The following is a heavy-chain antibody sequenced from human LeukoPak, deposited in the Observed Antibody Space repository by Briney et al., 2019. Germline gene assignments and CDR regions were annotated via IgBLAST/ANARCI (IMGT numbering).Heavy chain of an antibody. CDR3: ARATALVDY. Sequence: GGSLRLSCAASGFTFSSYAMHWVRQAPGKGLEWVAVISYDGSNKYYADSVEGRFTISRDNSKNTMYLQMNSLRAEDTAVYYCARATALVDYWGQGTLVTVSS. CDR1: GFTFSSYA. J-gene: IGHJ4*02. D-gene: IGHD5-18*01. V-gene: IGHV3-30*04. CDR2: ISYDGSNK.